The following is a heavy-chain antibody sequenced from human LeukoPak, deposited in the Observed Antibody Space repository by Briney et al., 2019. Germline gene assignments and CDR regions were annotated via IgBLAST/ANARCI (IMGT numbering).Heavy chain of an antibody. CDR2: ISPGGGTT. D-gene: IGHD2-2*01. J-gene: IGHJ3*02. Sequence: HSGGSLRLSCAVSGFAFGSEAMSWVRQSPARGLEWVASISPGGGTTYYADYVKGRFTISRDNSKNSLFVQMNSLRAEDTAVYFCTTEMQLLETFDTWGLGTVVTVSS. V-gene: IGHV3-23*01. CDR3: TTEMQLLETFDT. CDR1: GFAFGSEA.